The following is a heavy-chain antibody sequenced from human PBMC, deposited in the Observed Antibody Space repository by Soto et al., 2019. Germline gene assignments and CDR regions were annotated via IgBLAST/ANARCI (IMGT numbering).Heavy chain of an antibody. V-gene: IGHV4-31*03. J-gene: IGHJ4*02. Sequence: QVQLQESGPGLVKPSQTLSLTCTVSGGSISSGGYYWSWIRQHPGKGLEWIGYIYYSGSTYYNPSLTSRVTISVDTSKNQFSLKLSSVTAADTAVYYCARGGDYYGSGSYDFDYWGQGTLVTVSS. CDR2: IYYSGST. CDR3: ARGGDYYGSGSYDFDY. CDR1: GGSISSGGYY. D-gene: IGHD3-10*01.